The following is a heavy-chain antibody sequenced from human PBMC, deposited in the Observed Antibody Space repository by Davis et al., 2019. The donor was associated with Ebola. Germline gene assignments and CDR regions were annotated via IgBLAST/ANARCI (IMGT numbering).Heavy chain of an antibody. Sequence: PGGSLRLSCAASGFTFTSYGIHWVRQVPGKGLEWVAVMWFDGNRNYYADSVKGRFTVSRDISKATQYLQMNSLRVEDTAVYYCARAEGILESDYFAYWGQGTQVTVSS. D-gene: IGHD3-3*01. V-gene: IGHV3-33*01. CDR1: GFTFTSYG. J-gene: IGHJ4*02. CDR2: MWFDGNRN. CDR3: ARAEGILESDYFAY.